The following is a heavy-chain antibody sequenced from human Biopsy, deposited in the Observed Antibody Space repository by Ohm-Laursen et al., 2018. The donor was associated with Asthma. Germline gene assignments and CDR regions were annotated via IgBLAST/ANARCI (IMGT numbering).Heavy chain of an antibody. D-gene: IGHD3-10*01. J-gene: IGHJ4*02. Sequence: ASVKVSCKASGGTFSSDAIGWVRQAPGQGLEWMGGIIPIVGTTNYAQKFKGRVTITADESSSTAYMELSSLRSEDTAVYYCASETGHSYGSGSEYYFDYWGLGTLVTVSS. V-gene: IGHV1-69*13. CDR2: IIPIVGTT. CDR3: ASETGHSYGSGSEYYFDY. CDR1: GGTFSSDA.